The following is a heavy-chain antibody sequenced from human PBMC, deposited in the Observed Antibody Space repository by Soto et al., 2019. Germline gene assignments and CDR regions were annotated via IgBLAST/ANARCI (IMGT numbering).Heavy chain of an antibody. CDR3: ARLPYGSGSFLDY. CDR2: INHSGST. CDR1: GGSFSGYY. Sequence: QVQLQQWGAGLLKPSETLSLTCAVYGGSFSGYYWSWSRQPPGKGLEWIGEINHSGSTNYNPSLKSRVTISVDTSKNQCSLKLSSVTAADTAVYYCARLPYGSGSFLDYWGQGTLVTVSS. V-gene: IGHV4-34*01. D-gene: IGHD3-10*01. J-gene: IGHJ4*02.